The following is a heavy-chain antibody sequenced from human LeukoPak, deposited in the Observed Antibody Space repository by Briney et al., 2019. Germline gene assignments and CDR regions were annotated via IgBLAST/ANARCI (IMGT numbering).Heavy chain of an antibody. CDR3: ARDKINTVTTGWYFDL. CDR1: GFTFSSYG. Sequence: PGGSLRLSCAASGFTFSSYGMNWVRQAPGKGLEWVSFVSIGGTYIYYADSVKGRFTISRDDAKNSLYLQMNSLTAEDTAEYYCARDKINTVTTGWYFDLWGRGTLVTVSS. D-gene: IGHD4-17*01. CDR2: VSIGGTYI. J-gene: IGHJ2*01. V-gene: IGHV3-21*01.